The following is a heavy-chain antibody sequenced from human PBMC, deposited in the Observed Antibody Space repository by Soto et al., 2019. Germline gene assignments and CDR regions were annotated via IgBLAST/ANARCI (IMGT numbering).Heavy chain of an antibody. V-gene: IGHV4-59*01. J-gene: IGHJ4*02. CDR1: GASINRYY. D-gene: IGHD4-17*01. CDR2: VFYTGSY. Sequence: SETLSLTCSVSGASINRYYWSWLLQSPGKGLEWIGYVFYTGSYNHSPSLKSRVTMSVDTSKNQFSLRLTSVTDADTAMYYCAKGAGDYATTFDYWGQGTLVTVSS. CDR3: AKGAGDYATTFDY.